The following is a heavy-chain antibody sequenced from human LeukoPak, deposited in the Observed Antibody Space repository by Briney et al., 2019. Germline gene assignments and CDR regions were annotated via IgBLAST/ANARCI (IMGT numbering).Heavy chain of an antibody. J-gene: IGHJ4*02. CDR3: ARHRVAAVGTFYFDY. D-gene: IGHD6-13*01. V-gene: IGHV4-39*01. CDR1: GVSISSSNYY. CDR2: IYYSGST. Sequence: PSETLSLTCTVSGVSISSSNYYWGWIRQPPGKGLEWIGTIYYSGSTNYNPSLKSRVTLSVDTSKKLFSLKLSSVTAADTAVYYCARHRVAAVGTFYFDYWGQGTLVTVSS.